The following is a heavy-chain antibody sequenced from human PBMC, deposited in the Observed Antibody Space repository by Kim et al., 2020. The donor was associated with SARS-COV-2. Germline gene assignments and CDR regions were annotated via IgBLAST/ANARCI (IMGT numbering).Heavy chain of an antibody. J-gene: IGHJ4*02. CDR2: SGST. D-gene: IGHD1-7*01. Sequence: SGSTTHTPSLKIRVTIAVATSRNQFSLKLSAVTAADTAVYYCVRDRELDYWGQGILVTVFS. V-gene: IGHV4-59*01. CDR3: VRDRELDY.